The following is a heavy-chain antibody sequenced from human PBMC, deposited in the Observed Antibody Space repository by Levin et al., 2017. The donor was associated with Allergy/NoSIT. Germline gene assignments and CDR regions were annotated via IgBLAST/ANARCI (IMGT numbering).Heavy chain of an antibody. V-gene: IGHV3-30-3*01. D-gene: IGHD3-10*01. Sequence: GALRLSCAASGFTFSSYAMHWVRQAPGKGLEWVAVISYDGNNKYYADSVKGRFTISRDNSKNTLYLQMNSLKTEDTAVYYCARSEGSGSNKRAPGYWGQGTLVTVSS. CDR3: ARSEGSGSNKRAPGY. J-gene: IGHJ4*02. CDR1: GFTFSSYA. CDR2: ISYDGNNK.